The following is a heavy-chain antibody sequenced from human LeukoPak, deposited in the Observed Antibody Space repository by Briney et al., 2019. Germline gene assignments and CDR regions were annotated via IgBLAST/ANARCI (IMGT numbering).Heavy chain of an antibody. CDR3: VRDLAMIVVRYFDH. Sequence: WGSLRLSCAASGFIVSSKYMSWVRQAPGKGLEWVSVIYSGGTTLYADSVKGRFSISRDISQNTLYLQMHGLRDEDTAVYYCVRDLAMIVVRYFDHWGPGTLVTVSS. CDR2: IYSGGTT. V-gene: IGHV3-66*01. D-gene: IGHD3-22*01. J-gene: IGHJ4*01. CDR1: GFIVSSKY.